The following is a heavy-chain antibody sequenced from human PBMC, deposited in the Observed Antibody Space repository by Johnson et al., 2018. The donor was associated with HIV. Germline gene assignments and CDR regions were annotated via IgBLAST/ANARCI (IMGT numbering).Heavy chain of an antibody. Sequence: QVQLVESGGGLVQPGRSLRLSCAASGFTFSDYYMSWIRQAPGKGLEWVSYISSSGSTIYYADSVKGRFTISRDNAKNSLYLQMNSLRAEDTAVYYCARERNYGTHAAFDIWGQGTMVTVSS. J-gene: IGHJ3*02. D-gene: IGHD1-7*01. V-gene: IGHV3-11*04. CDR3: ARERNYGTHAAFDI. CDR1: GFTFSDYY. CDR2: ISSSGSTI.